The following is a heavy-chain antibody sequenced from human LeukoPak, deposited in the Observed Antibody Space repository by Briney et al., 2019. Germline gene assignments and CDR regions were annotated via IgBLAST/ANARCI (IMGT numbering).Heavy chain of an antibody. CDR1: GFTFSRHA. CDR2: ISGSGGSI. CDR3: ANDYYGSGSYYSLFGH. V-gene: IGHV3-23*01. J-gene: IGHJ4*02. Sequence: GSLRLSCAGSGFTFSRHAVTWVRQAPGKRLEWVSTISGSGGSIYYAESVKGRFTISRDNSRNTVYLQMNSLRAADTAVYHCANDYYGSGSYYSLFGHWGQGTLVTVSS. D-gene: IGHD3-10*01.